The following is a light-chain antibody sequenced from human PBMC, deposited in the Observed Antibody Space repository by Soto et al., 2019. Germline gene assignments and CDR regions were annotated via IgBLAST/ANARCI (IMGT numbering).Light chain of an antibody. V-gene: IGLV1-44*01. CDR2: SNN. J-gene: IGLJ3*02. CDR1: SSNIGTNT. Sequence: QSVLTQPPSASGTPGQRVTISYSGSSSNIGTNTVNWYQQLPGTAPKLLIYSNNQRPSGVPDRLSGSKSATSASLAISGLQSEDEADYYCAAWDDSLNSWVFGGGTKLTVL. CDR3: AAWDDSLNSWV.